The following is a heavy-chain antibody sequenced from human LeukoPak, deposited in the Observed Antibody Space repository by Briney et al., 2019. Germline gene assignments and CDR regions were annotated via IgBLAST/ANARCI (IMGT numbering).Heavy chain of an antibody. D-gene: IGHD3-10*01. CDR3: ARDSGTTGEVKFDP. J-gene: IGHJ5*02. CDR1: NYSITSGYY. CDR2: IYHSGST. Sequence: PSETLSLTCTVSNYSITSGYYWGWIPQPPGKGLEWIGSIYHSGSTYYNPSLKSRVTILVDTSKNQFSLKLSSVTAADTAVYYCARDSGTTGEVKFDPWGQGTLVTVSS. V-gene: IGHV4-38-2*02.